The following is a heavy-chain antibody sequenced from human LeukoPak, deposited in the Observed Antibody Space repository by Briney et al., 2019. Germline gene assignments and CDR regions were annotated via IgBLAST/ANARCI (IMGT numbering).Heavy chain of an antibody. CDR3: AKSEGFGELLTYFDY. D-gene: IGHD3-10*01. V-gene: IGHV3-48*01. CDR1: GFTFSSYS. J-gene: IGHJ4*02. CDR2: ISSSSSTI. Sequence: GGSLRLSCAASGFTFSSYSMNWVRQAPGKGLEWVSYISSSSSTIYYADSVKGRFTISRDNAKNSLYLQMNSLRAEDTAVYYCAKSEGFGELLTYFDYWGQGTLVTVSS.